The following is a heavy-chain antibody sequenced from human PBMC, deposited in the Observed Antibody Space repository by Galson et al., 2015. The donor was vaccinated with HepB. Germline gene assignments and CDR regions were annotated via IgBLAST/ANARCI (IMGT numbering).Heavy chain of an antibody. CDR2: ISAYNGNT. J-gene: IGHJ4*02. CDR3: AREGHSSGSGVYFDY. CDR1: GYTFTSYG. Sequence: SVKVSCKASGYTFTSYGISWVRQAPGQGLEWMGWISAYNGNTNYAQKLQGRVTMTTDTSTSTAYMELRSLRSDDTAVYYCAREGHSSGSGVYFDYWGQGTLVTVSS. V-gene: IGHV1-18*01. D-gene: IGHD6-19*01.